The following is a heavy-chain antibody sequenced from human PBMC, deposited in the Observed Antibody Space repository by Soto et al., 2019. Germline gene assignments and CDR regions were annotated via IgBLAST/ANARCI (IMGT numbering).Heavy chain of an antibody. D-gene: IGHD3-3*01. V-gene: IGHV3-23*01. Sequence: PGGSLRLSCAASGFTFSSYAMSWVRQAPGKGLEWVSAISGSGGSTYYADSVKGRFTISRDNSKNTLYLQMNSLRAEDTAVYYCAKGGPNRWSGYYRNYYYYGMDVWGQGTTVTVSS. J-gene: IGHJ6*02. CDR3: AKGGPNRWSGYYRNYYYYGMDV. CDR1: GFTFSSYA. CDR2: ISGSGGST.